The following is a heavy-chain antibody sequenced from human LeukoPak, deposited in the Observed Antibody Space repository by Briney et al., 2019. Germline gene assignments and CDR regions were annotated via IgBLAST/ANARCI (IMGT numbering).Heavy chain of an antibody. CDR2: IYSGGST. CDR1: GFTVSSNY. CDR3: ARDRRYYDSSGYYYYYYGMDV. V-gene: IGHV3-53*01. D-gene: IGHD3-22*01. Sequence: PGGSLRLSCAASGFTVSSNYMSWVRQAPGKGLEWVSVIYSGGSTYYADCVKGRCTISRDHSKNTLYLQMNSLRAEDTAVYYCARDRRYYDSSGYYYYYYGMDVWGQGTTVTVSS. J-gene: IGHJ6*02.